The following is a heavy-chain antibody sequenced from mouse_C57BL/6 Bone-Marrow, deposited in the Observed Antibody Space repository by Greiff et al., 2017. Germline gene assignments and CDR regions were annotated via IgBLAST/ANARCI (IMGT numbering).Heavy chain of an antibody. J-gene: IGHJ2*01. CDR2: IYPGSGNT. CDR1: GYSFTSYY. CDR3: ARGVRNY. Sequence: VQRVESGPELVKPGASVKISCKASGYSFTSYYIHWVKQRPGQGLEWIGWIYPGSGNTKYNEKFKGKATLTADTSSSTAYMQLSSLTSEDSAVYYCARGVRNYWGQGTTLTVSS. D-gene: IGHD2-5*01. V-gene: IGHV1-66*01.